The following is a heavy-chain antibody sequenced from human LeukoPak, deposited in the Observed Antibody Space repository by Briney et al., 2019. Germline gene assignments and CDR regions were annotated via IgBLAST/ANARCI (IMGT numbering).Heavy chain of an antibody. CDR3: AKALGGRGWRFEY. CDR2: IYYSGST. D-gene: IGHD6-19*01. J-gene: IGHJ4*02. V-gene: IGHV4-59*01. CDR1: GGSISSYY. Sequence: SETLSLTCTVSGGSISSYYWSWIRQPPGKGLEWIGYIYYSGSTNYNPSLKSRVTISVDTSKNHFSLKLSSVTAADTAIYYCAKALGGRGWRFEYWGQGTLVTVSA.